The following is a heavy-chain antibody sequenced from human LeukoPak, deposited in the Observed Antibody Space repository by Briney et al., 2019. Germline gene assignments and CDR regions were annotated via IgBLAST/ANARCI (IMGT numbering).Heavy chain of an antibody. CDR2: ISGTDDNT. V-gene: IGHV3-23*01. J-gene: IGHJ4*02. CDR1: GFTFSSST. Sequence: GGSLRLSCGASGFTFSSSTMSWVRQAPGKGLEWVSGISGTDDNTYYADSVKGRFTIFRDNSKDILYLYMSSLRAEDTAMYYCANHPGGSFDYWGQGILVAVSS. CDR3: ANHPGGSFDY. D-gene: IGHD3-16*01.